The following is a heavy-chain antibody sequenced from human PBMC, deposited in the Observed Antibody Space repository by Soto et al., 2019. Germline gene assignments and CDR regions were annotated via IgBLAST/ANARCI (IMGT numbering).Heavy chain of an antibody. J-gene: IGHJ6*02. CDR2: ISAYNGNT. CDR1: GYTFTSYG. Sequence: GASVKVSCKASGYTFTSYGISWVRQAPGQGLEWMGWISAYNGNTNYAQKLQGRVTMTTDTSTSTAYMELRSLRSDDTAVYYCARDGAEYCSGGSCYGIGEYYYCMDVWGQGTTVTVSS. V-gene: IGHV1-18*01. D-gene: IGHD2-15*01. CDR3: ARDGAEYCSGGSCYGIGEYYYCMDV.